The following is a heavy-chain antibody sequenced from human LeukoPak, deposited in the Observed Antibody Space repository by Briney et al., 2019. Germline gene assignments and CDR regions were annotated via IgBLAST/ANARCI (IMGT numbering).Heavy chain of an antibody. Sequence: GGSLRLPCAASGFDFDDYAMHWVRQAPGKGLEWVAVIAYNGNPTIYTDCVKGRFTIARDNSKNTLLLQMNSLTTEDTAVYYCARDPFGGMPDYLDLWGQGTLVTVSS. CDR2: IAYNGNPT. CDR1: GFDFDDYA. V-gene: IGHV3-30*04. J-gene: IGHJ1*01. D-gene: IGHD3-10*01. CDR3: ARDPFGGMPDYLDL.